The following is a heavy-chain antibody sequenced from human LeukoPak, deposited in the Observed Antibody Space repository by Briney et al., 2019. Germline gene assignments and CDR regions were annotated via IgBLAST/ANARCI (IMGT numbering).Heavy chain of an antibody. CDR3: ARQVTIFGVVASDAFDI. V-gene: IGHV5-51*01. CDR1: GYSFTSYW. J-gene: IGHJ3*02. CDR2: IYPGDSDT. Sequence: GESLKISCKGSGYSFTSYWIGWVRQMPGKGLERMGIIYPGDSDTRYSPSFQGQVTISADKSISTAYLQWSSLKASDTAMYYCARQVTIFGVVASDAFDIWGQGTMVTVSS. D-gene: IGHD3-3*01.